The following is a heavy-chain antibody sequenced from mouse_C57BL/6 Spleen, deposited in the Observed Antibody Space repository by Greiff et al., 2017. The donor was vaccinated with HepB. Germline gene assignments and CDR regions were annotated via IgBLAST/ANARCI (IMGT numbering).Heavy chain of an antibody. CDR1: GYTFTSYW. J-gene: IGHJ3*01. CDR3: ARGGNYNWFAY. D-gene: IGHD2-1*01. V-gene: IGHV1-72*01. Sequence: QVQLKQPGAELVKPGASVKLSCKASGYTFTSYWMHWVKQRPGRGLEWIGRIDPNSGGTKYNEKFKSKATLTVDKPSSTAYMQLSSLTSEDSAVYYCARGGNYNWFAYWGQGTLVTVSA. CDR2: IDPNSGGT.